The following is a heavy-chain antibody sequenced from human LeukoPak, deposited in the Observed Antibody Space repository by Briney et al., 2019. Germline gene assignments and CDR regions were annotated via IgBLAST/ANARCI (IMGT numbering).Heavy chain of an antibody. Sequence: GGSLRLSCAASGFTFSSYEVNWVRQAPGKGLEWVSYISSSGSTIYYADSVKGRFTISRDNAKNSLYLQMNSLRAEDTAVYYCARGSMTADYWGQGTLVTVSS. V-gene: IGHV3-48*03. J-gene: IGHJ4*02. CDR1: GFTFSSYE. CDR2: ISSSGSTI. CDR3: ARGSMTADY. D-gene: IGHD2/OR15-2a*01.